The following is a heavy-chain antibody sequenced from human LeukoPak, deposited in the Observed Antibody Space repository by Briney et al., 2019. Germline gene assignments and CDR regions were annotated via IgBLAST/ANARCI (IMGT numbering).Heavy chain of an antibody. J-gene: IGHJ4*02. V-gene: IGHV4-59*01. D-gene: IGHD6-13*01. CDR1: GDSISDYY. Sequence: SETLSLTCTVSGDSISDYYWSWIRQPPGQGLEWIGYIYYSGHIDYNPSLKSRVTMSVDTSKNQFSLKLSSVAAADTAVYYCARRGSSWLNNFDYWGQGTLVTVSS. CDR3: ARRGSSWLNNFDY. CDR2: IYYSGHI.